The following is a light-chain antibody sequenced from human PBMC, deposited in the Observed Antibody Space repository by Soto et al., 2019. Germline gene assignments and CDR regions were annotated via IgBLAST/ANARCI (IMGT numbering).Light chain of an antibody. CDR3: QQYNNWPPT. V-gene: IGKV3-15*01. Sequence: EIVMTQSPATLSVSPGERATLSCRASQSVSSNLAWYQQKPDQAPRLLIYGASTRATGIPARFSGSGSGTEFTLTISSPQSEDFAVYYCQQYNNWPPTFGQGTKVDIK. CDR1: QSVSSN. J-gene: IGKJ1*01. CDR2: GAS.